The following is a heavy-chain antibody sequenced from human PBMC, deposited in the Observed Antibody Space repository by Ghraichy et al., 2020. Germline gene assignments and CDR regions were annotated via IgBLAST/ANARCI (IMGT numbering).Heavy chain of an antibody. V-gene: IGHV4-39*01. D-gene: IGHD6-6*01. CDR2: IYYSGNT. CDR1: GGSINSNSYY. CDR3: ARIPLRNIAARDY. J-gene: IGHJ4*02. Sequence: SETLSLTCTVSGGSINSNSYYWGWIRQPPGKGLEWIGSIYYSGNTYYNPSLKSRVTISVDTSKNQFSLKLSSVTAADTAVYYCARIPLRNIAARDYWGQGTLVTVSS.